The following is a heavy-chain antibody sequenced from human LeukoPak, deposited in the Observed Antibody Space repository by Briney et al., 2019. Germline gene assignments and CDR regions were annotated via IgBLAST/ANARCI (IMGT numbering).Heavy chain of an antibody. D-gene: IGHD4-23*01. CDR3: ARVRSVGGNPHAFNI. CDR1: GVTFSGYS. V-gene: IGHV3-21*01. Sequence: GGSLRLSCAAPGVTFSGYSMNWVRQAPGKGLEWVSAITATSLHIYYADSVKGRFTISRDNAKNSLYLQMNSLRVEDTALYYCARVRSVGGNPHAFNIWGQGTMVTVSS. J-gene: IGHJ3*02. CDR2: ITATSLHI.